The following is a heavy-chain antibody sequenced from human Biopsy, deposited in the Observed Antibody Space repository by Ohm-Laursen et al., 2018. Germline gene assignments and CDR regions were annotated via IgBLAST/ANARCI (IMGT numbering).Heavy chain of an antibody. Sequence: GSLRLSCSASGFSLRNYTINWVRQAPGKGLEWVSSISRSTSHILYAETLKGRFTSSRDNAKNSVYLRMNSLRAEDTGVYYCARGRSHLLPDHDWFDPWGQGTLVTVSS. V-gene: IGHV3-21*06. D-gene: IGHD1-14*01. CDR1: GFSLRNYT. CDR2: ISRSTSHI. J-gene: IGHJ5*02. CDR3: ARGRSHLLPDHDWFDP.